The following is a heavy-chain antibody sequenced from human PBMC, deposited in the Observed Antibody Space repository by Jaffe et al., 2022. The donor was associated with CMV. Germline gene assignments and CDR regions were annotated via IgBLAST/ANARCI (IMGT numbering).Heavy chain of an antibody. D-gene: IGHD1-26*01. J-gene: IGHJ2*01. CDR1: GYTFTSYG. CDR3: ARVPYFHEWELFYWYFDL. CDR2: ISAYNGNT. V-gene: IGHV1-18*01. Sequence: QVQLVQSGAEVKKPGASVKVSCKASGYTFTSYGISWVRQAPGQGLEWMGWISAYNGNTNYAQKLQGRVTMTTDTSTSTAYMELRSLRSDDTAVYYCARVPYFHEWELFYWYFDLWGRGTLVTVSS.